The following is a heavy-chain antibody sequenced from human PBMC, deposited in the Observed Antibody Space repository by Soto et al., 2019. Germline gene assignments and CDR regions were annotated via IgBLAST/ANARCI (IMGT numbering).Heavy chain of an antibody. V-gene: IGHV3-64D*06. CDR3: VKIGRRESVAVDY. CDR2: ISSNGGST. J-gene: IGHJ4*02. D-gene: IGHD6-19*01. CDR1: GFTFSSYA. Sequence: GVSLRLSCSASGFTFSSYAMHWVRQAPGKGLEYVSAISSNGGSTYYADSVKGRFTISRDNSKNTLYLQMSSLRAEDTAVYYCVKIGRRESVAVDYWRQGNLVTVS.